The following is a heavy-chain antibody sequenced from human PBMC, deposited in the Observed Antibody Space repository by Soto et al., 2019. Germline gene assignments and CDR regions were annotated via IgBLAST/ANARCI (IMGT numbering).Heavy chain of an antibody. CDR3: AKDRGYSSGWYP. J-gene: IGHJ3*01. Sequence: EVQLLESGGGLVQPGGSLRLSCAASGFTFSSYAMSWVRQAPGKGLEWVSAISGSGGSTYYADSVKGRYTISRDNSKNPLYLQMTSLRAEDTAVYYCAKDRGYSSGWYPWGQGTMVTVSA. V-gene: IGHV3-23*01. CDR2: ISGSGGST. CDR1: GFTFSSYA. D-gene: IGHD6-19*01.